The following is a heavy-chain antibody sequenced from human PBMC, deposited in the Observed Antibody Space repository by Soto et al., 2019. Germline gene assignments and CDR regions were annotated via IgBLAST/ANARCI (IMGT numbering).Heavy chain of an antibody. CDR2: IYYSGST. V-gene: IGHV4-61*01. Sequence: QVQLQESGPGLVKPSETLSLTCTVSGASVNSGNYYWSWIRQPPGKGLGWIGYIYYSGSTNYNPSLKSRVTISLDTSKNQFSLNLSSVTAADTAVYFCARDRAAAIGYYYYYGMDVWGQGTTVTVSS. D-gene: IGHD2-2*01. J-gene: IGHJ6*02. CDR1: GASVNSGNYY. CDR3: ARDRAAAIGYYYYYGMDV.